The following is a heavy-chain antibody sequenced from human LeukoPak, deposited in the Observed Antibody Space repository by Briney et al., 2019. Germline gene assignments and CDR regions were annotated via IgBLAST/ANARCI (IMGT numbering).Heavy chain of an antibody. J-gene: IGHJ4*02. V-gene: IGHV4-59*08. CDR1: DGSISDWY. CDR3: ARHYYGDVYYFDF. D-gene: IGHD4-17*01. CDR2: FYYSGTS. Sequence: PSETLSLTCTVTDGSISDWYWSWIRQSPGKRLEWIAYFYYSGTSRYNPSLKSRVTVSGDTSKNQFSLKLTSVTAADTAVYYCARHYYGDVYYFDFWGQGTLVTVSS.